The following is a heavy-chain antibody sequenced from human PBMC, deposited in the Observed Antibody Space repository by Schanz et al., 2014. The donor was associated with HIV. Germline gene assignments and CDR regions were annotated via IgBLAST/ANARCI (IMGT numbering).Heavy chain of an antibody. CDR1: GVTFSTYA. V-gene: IGHV3-30*03. CDR3: ARETSGFSTSWPPRYHYYGMDV. Sequence: VQLVESGGTLVKPGGSLRLSCAASGVTFSTYAMTWVRQGPGKGLEWVAFISYDGSNKYYADSVKGRFTISRDNFKNTLYLEMNSLRPEDTAVYYCARETSGFSTSWPPRYHYYGMDVWGQGTTVTVSS. D-gene: IGHD6-13*01. CDR2: ISYDGSNK. J-gene: IGHJ6*02.